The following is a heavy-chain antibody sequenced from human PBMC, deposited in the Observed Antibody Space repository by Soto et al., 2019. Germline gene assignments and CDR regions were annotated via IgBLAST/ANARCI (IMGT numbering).Heavy chain of an antibody. Sequence: QVQLQESGPGLVKPSGTLSLTCAVSGDSISNSSWWTWVRQPTGKGLEWIGDIFHSGDTNYNPSLKSRVCISVDKSQNQFSLKVSSVTAADTAVYYCAYSTGWYRHDVWGQGTLVTVSS. CDR3: AYSTGWYRHDV. CDR2: IFHSGDT. CDR1: GDSISNSSW. D-gene: IGHD6-19*01. J-gene: IGHJ3*01. V-gene: IGHV4-4*02.